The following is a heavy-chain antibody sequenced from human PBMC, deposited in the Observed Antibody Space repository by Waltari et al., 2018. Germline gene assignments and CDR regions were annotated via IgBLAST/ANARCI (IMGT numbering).Heavy chain of an antibody. D-gene: IGHD3-22*01. V-gene: IGHV3-49*04. CDR2: INSKLYGGTT. Sequence: EVQLVESGGGLVQSGRSLRLSCTSSGFTFGDYVMSWVRQAPGKGLEWVGFINSKLYGGTTAYAASVKGRFTISRYDSKSIAYLQMNSLKTEDTAVYYCTRGPRGHHYDSSGYTPFDYWGQGTLVTVSS. CDR1: GFTFGDYV. CDR3: TRGPRGHHYDSSGYTPFDY. J-gene: IGHJ4*02.